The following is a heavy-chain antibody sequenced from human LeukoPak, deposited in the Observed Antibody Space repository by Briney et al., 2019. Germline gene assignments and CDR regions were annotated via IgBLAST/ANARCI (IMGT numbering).Heavy chain of an antibody. Sequence: PGGSLRLSCAVSGFSFSSYAMSWVRQAPGKGLEWVSAISGSGSSTYYADSVKGRFTISRDNSKNTLYLQMNSLRAEDTAVYYCAKDGSGWSRDAFDIWGQGTMVTVSS. D-gene: IGHD6-19*01. J-gene: IGHJ3*02. CDR1: GFSFSSYA. V-gene: IGHV3-23*01. CDR3: AKDGSGWSRDAFDI. CDR2: ISGSGSST.